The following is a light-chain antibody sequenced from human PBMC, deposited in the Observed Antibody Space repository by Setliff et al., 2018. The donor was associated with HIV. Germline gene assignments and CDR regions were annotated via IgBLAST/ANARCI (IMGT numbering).Light chain of an antibody. V-gene: IGLV1-40*01. CDR3: QSFDSSLSGGV. CDR2: SNN. J-gene: IGLJ3*02. CDR1: SSNIGAGFD. Sequence: ALTQPPSVSGAPGQRVTISCTGSSSNIGAGFDVHWYQQFPGAAPKLLIYSNNVRPSGVPDRFSGSKSATSASLAITGLQAEDEADYYCQSFDSSLSGGVFGGGTKVTVL.